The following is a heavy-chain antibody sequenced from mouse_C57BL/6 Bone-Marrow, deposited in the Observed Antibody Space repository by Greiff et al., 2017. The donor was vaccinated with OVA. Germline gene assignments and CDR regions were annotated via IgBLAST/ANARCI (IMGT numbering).Heavy chain of an antibody. D-gene: IGHD2-1*01. CDR1: GFTFSDYY. J-gene: IGHJ2*01. V-gene: IGHV5-12*01. CDR3: ARHYGNYFDY. CDR2: ISNGGGST. Sequence: EVQRVESGGGLVQPGGSMKLSCAASGFTFSDYYMYWVRQTPEKRLEWVAYISNGGGSTYYPDTVKGRFTISRDNAKNTLYLQMSRLKSEDTAMYYCARHYGNYFDYWGQGTTLTVSS.